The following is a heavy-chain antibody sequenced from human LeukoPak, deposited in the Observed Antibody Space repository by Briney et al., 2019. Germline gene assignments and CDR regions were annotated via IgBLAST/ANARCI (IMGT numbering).Heavy chain of an antibody. CDR1: GFTVSSNY. CDR3: AKADDYGGSGDAFDI. Sequence: GGSLRLSCAASGFTVSSNYMSWVRQAPGKGLEWVSAISGSGGSTYYADSVKGRFTISRDNSKNTLYLQMNSLRAEDTAVYYCAKADDYGGSGDAFDIWGQGTMVTVSS. D-gene: IGHD4-23*01. CDR2: ISGSGGST. V-gene: IGHV3-23*01. J-gene: IGHJ3*02.